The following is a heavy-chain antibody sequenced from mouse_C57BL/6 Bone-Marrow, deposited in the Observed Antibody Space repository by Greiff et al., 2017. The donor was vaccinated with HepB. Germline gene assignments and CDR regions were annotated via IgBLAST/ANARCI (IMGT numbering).Heavy chain of an antibody. CDR1: GYTFTSYD. J-gene: IGHJ2*01. CDR2: IYPRDGST. CDR3: ARDLYYGSSRLYYFDY. D-gene: IGHD1-1*01. V-gene: IGHV1-85*01. Sequence: VKLQQSGPELVKPGASVKLSCKASGYTFTSYDINWVKQRPGQGLEWIGWIYPRDGSTKYNEKFKGKATLTVDTSSSTAYMELHSLTSEDSAVYFCARDLYYGSSRLYYFDYWGQGTTLTVSS.